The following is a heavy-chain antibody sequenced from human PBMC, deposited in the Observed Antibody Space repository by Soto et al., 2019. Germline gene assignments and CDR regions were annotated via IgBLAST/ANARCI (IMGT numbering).Heavy chain of an antibody. CDR2: VSAGGDMT. CDR1: GFTFNSYA. V-gene: IGHV3-23*01. D-gene: IGHD3-10*01. CDR3: ARGDRGGSGSPASYYYSGLDV. J-gene: IGHJ6*02. Sequence: PGGSLRLSCAASGFTFNSYAMSWVRQAPGKGLEWVSSVSAGGDMTYYSDSVKGRFTISRDNSNNALFLQMNSLRIEDTALYYCARGDRGGSGSPASYYYSGLDVWGQGTTVTVPS.